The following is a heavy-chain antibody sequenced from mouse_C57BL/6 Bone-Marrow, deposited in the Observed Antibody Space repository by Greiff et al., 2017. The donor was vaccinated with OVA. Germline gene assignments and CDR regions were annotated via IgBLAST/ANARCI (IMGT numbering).Heavy chain of an antibody. CDR1: GFTFNTYA. J-gene: IGHJ1*03. V-gene: IGHV10-3*01. Sequence: DVKLVESGGGLVQPKGSLKLSCAASGFTFNTYAMHWVRQAPGKGLEWVARLRSKSSNYATYYADSLTDSFTISSADSPSLLYLLMNNLKTEDTAMDYCVRRAVVARYFDVWGTGTTVTVSS. CDR3: VRRAVVARYFDV. D-gene: IGHD1-1*01. CDR2: LRSKSSNYAT.